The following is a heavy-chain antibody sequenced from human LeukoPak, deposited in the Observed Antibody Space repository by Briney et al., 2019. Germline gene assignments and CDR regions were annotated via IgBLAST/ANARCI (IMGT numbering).Heavy chain of an antibody. CDR3: ARAKITIFGVLGHYYMDV. J-gene: IGHJ6*03. CDR2: IYYSGST. Sequence: SETLSLTCTVSGGSISSGDYYWSWIRQPPGKGLGWIGYIYYSGSTYYNPSLKSRVTISVDTSKNQFSLKLSSVTAADTAVYYCARAKITIFGVLGHYYMDVWGKGTTVTVSS. D-gene: IGHD3-3*01. V-gene: IGHV4-30-4*08. CDR1: GGSISSGDYY.